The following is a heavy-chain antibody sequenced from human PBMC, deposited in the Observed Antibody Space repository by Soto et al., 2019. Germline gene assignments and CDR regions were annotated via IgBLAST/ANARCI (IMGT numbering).Heavy chain of an antibody. V-gene: IGHV5-51*01. CDR3: ARIWEMATVAAFDS. CDR2: IYPGDSDT. D-gene: IGHD4-4*01. CDR1: GYTFTSYW. Sequence: PGESLKISCRSSGYTFTSYWIGWVRQMPGKGLEWMGIIYPGDSDTRYSPSFQGQVTISADKSISTAYLQWSSLRASDTAMYYCARIWEMATVAAFDSWGQGTLVTVSS. J-gene: IGHJ4*02.